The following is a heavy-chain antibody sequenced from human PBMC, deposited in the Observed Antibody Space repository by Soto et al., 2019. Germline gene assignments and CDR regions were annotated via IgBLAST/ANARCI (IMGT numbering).Heavy chain of an antibody. J-gene: IGHJ3*02. CDR3: AKDPAPRVAATLWGAFDI. V-gene: IGHV3-9*01. D-gene: IGHD2-15*01. CDR2: ISWNSGSI. CDR1: GFTFDDYA. Sequence: GGSLRLSCAASGFTFDDYAMHWVRQAPGKGLEWVSGISWNSGSIGYADSVKGRFTISRDNAKNSLYLQMNSLRAEDTALYYCAKDPAPRVAATLWGAFDIWGQGTMVTVSS.